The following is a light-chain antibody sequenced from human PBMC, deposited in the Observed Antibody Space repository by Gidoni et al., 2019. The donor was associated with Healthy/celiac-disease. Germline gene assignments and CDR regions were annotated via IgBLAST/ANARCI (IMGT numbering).Light chain of an antibody. V-gene: IGKV3-15*01. CDR2: GAS. CDR1: QSVSSN. CDR3: QQYNNWPMYT. J-gene: IGKJ2*01. Sequence: EIVMTQSPATLSVSPGEGATLSCRASQSVSSNLAWYQQKPGQAPRLLIDGASTRATGIPARFGGRGSGTEFTLTISSLQSEDFAVYYCQQYNNWPMYTFGQGTKLEIK.